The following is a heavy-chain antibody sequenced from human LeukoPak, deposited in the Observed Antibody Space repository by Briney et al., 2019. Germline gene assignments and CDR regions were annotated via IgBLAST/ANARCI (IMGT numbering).Heavy chain of an antibody. Sequence: PSETLSLTCSVSGGSMSSENEYWGWIRQTPGKGLEWIGSVYNTGSTDYNPSLKRRFSISIDTSKNQFSLKVTSVTAADTAVYYCARRILEEHWFDPWGLGTLVIVSS. D-gene: IGHD1-1*01. CDR3: ARRILEEHWFDP. V-gene: IGHV4-39*01. CDR1: GGSMSSENEY. CDR2: VYNTGST. J-gene: IGHJ5*02.